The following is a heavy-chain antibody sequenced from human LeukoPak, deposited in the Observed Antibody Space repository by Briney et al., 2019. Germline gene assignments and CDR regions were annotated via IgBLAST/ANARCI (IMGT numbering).Heavy chain of an antibody. D-gene: IGHD4-17*01. J-gene: IGHJ6*02. CDR1: GGSVSSGSYY. CDR2: INHSGST. CDR3: ARGLRNYYYYYGMDV. Sequence: PSETLSLTCTVSGGSVSSGSYYWSWIRQPPGKGLEWIGEINHSGSTNYNPSLKSRVTISVDTSKNQFSLKLSSVTAADTAVYYCARGLRNYYYYYGMDVWGQGTTVTVPS. V-gene: IGHV4-39*07.